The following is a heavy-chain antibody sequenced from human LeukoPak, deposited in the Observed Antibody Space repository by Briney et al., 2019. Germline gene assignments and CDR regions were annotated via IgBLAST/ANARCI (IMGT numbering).Heavy chain of an antibody. CDR3: ARRSTLYSSGRFYFDY. V-gene: IGHV1-18*01. J-gene: IGHJ4*02. D-gene: IGHD6-19*01. CDR1: GYTFTNYG. CDR2: ISAHDGTR. Sequence: EASVKVSCKASGYTFTNYGITWVRQAPGQGLEWMGWISAHDGTRNYALKHEDRVTMTTDTSTSTAYMEPRGLRSDDTAVYYCARRSTLYSSGRFYFDYWGQGTLVTVSS.